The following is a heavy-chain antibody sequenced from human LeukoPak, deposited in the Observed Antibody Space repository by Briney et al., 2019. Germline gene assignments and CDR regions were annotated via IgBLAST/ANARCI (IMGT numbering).Heavy chain of an antibody. CDR3: AKDIVVVVAYYYYGMDV. D-gene: IGHD2-15*01. J-gene: IGHJ6*02. V-gene: IGHV3-30-3*01. CDR2: ISYDGSNK. CDR1: GFTFSSYA. Sequence: GKSLRLSCAASGFTFSSYAMHWVRQAPGKGLEWVAVISYDGSNKYYADSVKGRFTISRDNSKNTLYLQMNSLRAEDTAVYYCAKDIVVVVAYYYYGMDVWGQGTTVTVSS.